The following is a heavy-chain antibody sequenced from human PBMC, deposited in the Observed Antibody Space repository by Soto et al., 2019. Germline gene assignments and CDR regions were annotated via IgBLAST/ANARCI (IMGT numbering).Heavy chain of an antibody. CDR2: IIPIFGTA. CDR3: ARTGGSSIAARPTDFDY. J-gene: IGHJ4*02. Sequence: VSCKASGGTFSSYAISWVRQAPGQGLEWTGGIIPIFGTANYAQKFQGRVTITADESTSTAYMELSSLRSEDTAVYYCARTGGSSIAARPTDFDYWGQGTLVTVSS. CDR1: GGTFSSYA. V-gene: IGHV1-69*01. D-gene: IGHD6-6*01.